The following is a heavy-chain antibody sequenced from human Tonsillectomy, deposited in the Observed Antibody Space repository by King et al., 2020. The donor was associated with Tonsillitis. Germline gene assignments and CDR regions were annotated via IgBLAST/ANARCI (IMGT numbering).Heavy chain of an antibody. D-gene: IGHD5-18*01. CDR3: ARDYGGYSYGLGY. Sequence: QLVQSGAEVKKPGASVKVSCKASRYTFTSYYMHWVRQAPGQGLEWMGVINPSGGSTSYAQKFQGRVTMTRDTSTSTVYMEVSSLRPEDTAVYYCARDYGGYSYGLGYWGQGTLVTVSS. CDR1: RYTFTSYY. CDR2: INPSGGST. V-gene: IGHV1-46*01. J-gene: IGHJ4*02.